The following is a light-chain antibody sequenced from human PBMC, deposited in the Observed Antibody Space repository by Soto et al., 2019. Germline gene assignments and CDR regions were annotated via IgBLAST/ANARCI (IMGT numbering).Light chain of an antibody. CDR2: DVS. J-gene: IGLJ2*01. CDR3: CSYTTSSTHVV. Sequence: QSALTQPASVSGSPGQSITISCTGTSSDVGSYNYVSWYQQYPGKAPKLMIYDVSNRPSGVSYRFSGSKSGNTASLTISGLQDEEEADDYCCSYTTSSTHVVFGGGTKLTVL. CDR1: SSDVGSYNY. V-gene: IGLV2-14*01.